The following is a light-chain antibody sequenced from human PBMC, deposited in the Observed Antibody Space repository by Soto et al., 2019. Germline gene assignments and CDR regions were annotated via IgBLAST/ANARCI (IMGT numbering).Light chain of an antibody. Sequence: EIVLTQSPGTLSLSPGERATLSCGASQSVISNYLAWYQQKPGQAPRLLIFGASIRVTGIPDRFIGSGSGTDFTLTISRLEPEDFAVYYCQHYVTSLTTFGQGTKVEVK. CDR3: QHYVTSLTT. CDR1: QSVISNY. V-gene: IGKV3-20*01. CDR2: GAS. J-gene: IGKJ1*01.